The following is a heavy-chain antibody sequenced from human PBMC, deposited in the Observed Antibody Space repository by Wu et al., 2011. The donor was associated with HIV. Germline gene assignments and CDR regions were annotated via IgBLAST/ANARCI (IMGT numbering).Heavy chain of an antibody. Sequence: QVQLVQSGAEVKKPGSSVKVSCKASGGTFSIYAISWVRQAPGQGLEWMGGIIPIFGAANYAQKFQGRVTITTDESTSTAYMELSSLRSEDTAVYYCARDRDYYGSGSHYYPLLFDYWGQGTLVTVSS. D-gene: IGHD3-10*01. J-gene: IGHJ4*02. CDR3: ARDRDYYGSGSHYYPLLFDY. CDR2: IIPIFGAA. V-gene: IGHV1-69*05. CDR1: GGTFSIYA.